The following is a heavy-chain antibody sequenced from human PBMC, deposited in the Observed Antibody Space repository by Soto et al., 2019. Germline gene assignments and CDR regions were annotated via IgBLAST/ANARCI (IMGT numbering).Heavy chain of an antibody. Sequence: ASVKVSCKASGYTFTSYGISWVRQAPGQGLEWMGWISAYNGNTNYAQKLQGRVTMTTDPSTSTAYMELRSLRSDDTAVYYCARDERYSSGWYHFDYWGQGTLVTSPQ. CDR3: ARDERYSSGWYHFDY. CDR1: GYTFTSYG. D-gene: IGHD6-19*01. J-gene: IGHJ4*02. CDR2: ISAYNGNT. V-gene: IGHV1-18*01.